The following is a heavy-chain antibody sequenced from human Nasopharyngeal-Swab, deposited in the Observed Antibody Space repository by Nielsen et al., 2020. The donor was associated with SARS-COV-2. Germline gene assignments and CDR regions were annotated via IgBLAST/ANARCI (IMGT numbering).Heavy chain of an antibody. V-gene: IGHV3-7*01. D-gene: IGHD3-10*01. Sequence: WIRQPPGKGLEWVANIKQDGSEKYYVDSVKGRFTISRDNAKNSLYLQMNSLRAEDTAVYYCARDFYGSGSYYNAYGMDVWGQGTTVTVFS. CDR3: ARDFYGSGSYYNAYGMDV. J-gene: IGHJ6*02. CDR2: IKQDGSEK.